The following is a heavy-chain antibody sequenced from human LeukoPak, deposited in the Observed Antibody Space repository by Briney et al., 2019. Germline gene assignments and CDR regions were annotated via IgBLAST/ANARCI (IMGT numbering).Heavy chain of an antibody. CDR3: ARGLDDYGDSEHAFDI. V-gene: IGHV4-59*12. Sequence: SETLSLTCTVSGGSISSYYWTWIRQPPGKGLEWIGFIYYSGDTKYNPSLKSRVTISVDTSKNQFSLKLNSVTAADTAVYYCARGLDDYGDSEHAFDIWGQGTMVTVSS. CDR2: IYYSGDT. J-gene: IGHJ3*02. CDR1: GGSISSYY. D-gene: IGHD4-17*01.